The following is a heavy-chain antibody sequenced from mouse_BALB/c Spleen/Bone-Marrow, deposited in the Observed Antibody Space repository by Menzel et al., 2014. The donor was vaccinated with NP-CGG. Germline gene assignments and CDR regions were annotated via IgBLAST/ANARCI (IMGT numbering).Heavy chain of an antibody. CDR1: GFTFSSYG. CDR2: INSNGGST. CDR3: ARGNCGNYVDYFDY. Sequence: VQLQQSGGGLVQPGGSLKLSCAASGFTFSSYGMSWVRQTPDKRLEMVAPINSNGGSTYYPDSVKGRFTISRDNAKNTLSLQMSSLKSEDTAMYYCARGNCGNYVDYFDYWGQGTTLTVSS. D-gene: IGHD2-1*01. V-gene: IGHV5-6-3*01. J-gene: IGHJ2*01.